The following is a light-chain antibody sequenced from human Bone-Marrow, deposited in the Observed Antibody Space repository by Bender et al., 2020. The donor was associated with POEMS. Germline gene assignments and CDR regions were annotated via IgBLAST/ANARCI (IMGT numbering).Light chain of an antibody. V-gene: IGLV2-23*01. Sequence: QSALTQPASVSGSPGQSITISCTGTSSDVGSYNLVSWYQHHPGKAPKLMIYEDSERPSGVSNRFSGSKSGNTASLTISGLQAEDEADYYCCSYAGSNTWVFGGGTHLTVL. CDR3: CSYAGSNTWV. CDR2: EDS. CDR1: SSDVGSYNL. J-gene: IGLJ3*02.